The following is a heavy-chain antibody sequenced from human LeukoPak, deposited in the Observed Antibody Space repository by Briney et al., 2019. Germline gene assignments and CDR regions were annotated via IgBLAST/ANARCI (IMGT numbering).Heavy chain of an antibody. D-gene: IGHD2/OR15-2a*01. J-gene: IGHJ6*03. CDR3: AKDRAARGRGNYFYMDV. CDR2: ISSSGSTI. V-gene: IGHV3-48*03. CDR1: GFTFSSYE. Sequence: GGSLRLSCAASGFTFSSYEMNWVRQAPGKGLEWVSYISSSGSTIYYADSVEGRFTISRDNRENSLYLQMNSLRPEDTALYYCAKDRAARGRGNYFYMDVWGKGTTVTVSS.